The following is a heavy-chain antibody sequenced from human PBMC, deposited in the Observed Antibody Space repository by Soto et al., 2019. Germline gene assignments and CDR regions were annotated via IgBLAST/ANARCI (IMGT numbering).Heavy chain of an antibody. Sequence: GGSLRLSCAASGFTFDDYAMHWVRQPPGKGLEWVSGISWNSGTIGYADSVKGRFTFSRDNAKNSLYLQMNSLRAEDTALYYSAKDRTAAGTYDFDVWGQGTMVTVSS. D-gene: IGHD6-13*01. CDR1: GFTFDDYA. CDR2: ISWNSGTI. J-gene: IGHJ3*01. V-gene: IGHV3-9*01. CDR3: AKDRTAAGTYDFDV.